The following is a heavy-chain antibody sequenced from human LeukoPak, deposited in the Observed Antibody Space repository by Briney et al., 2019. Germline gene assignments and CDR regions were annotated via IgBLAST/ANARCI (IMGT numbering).Heavy chain of an antibody. V-gene: IGHV3-23*01. D-gene: IGHD3-10*01. Sequence: GGSLRLSCAASGFTLSSYWMHWVRQAPGKGLEWVSAISGSGGSTYYADSVKGRFTISRDNSKNTLYLQMNSLRAEDTDVYYCAKDSDYYYGSGSEFDYWGQGTLVTVSS. CDR2: ISGSGGST. CDR1: GFTLSSYW. J-gene: IGHJ4*02. CDR3: AKDSDYYYGSGSEFDY.